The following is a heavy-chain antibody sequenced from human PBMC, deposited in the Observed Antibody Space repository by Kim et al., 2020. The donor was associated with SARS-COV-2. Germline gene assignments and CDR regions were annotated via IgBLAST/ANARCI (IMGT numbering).Heavy chain of an antibody. CDR2: IHASGRT. D-gene: IGHD6-19*01. V-gene: IGHV4-4*07. CDR3: ARQVPGADRRFDY. J-gene: IGHJ4*02. CDR1: GGSFSSYH. Sequence: SETLSLICTVSGGSFSSYHWTWIRQSAGKGLEWIGRIHASGRTNYNPSLKSRLTMSVDTSKHQMSLKLSPVTAADTAMYYCARQVPGADRRFDYWGQGILVTVSS.